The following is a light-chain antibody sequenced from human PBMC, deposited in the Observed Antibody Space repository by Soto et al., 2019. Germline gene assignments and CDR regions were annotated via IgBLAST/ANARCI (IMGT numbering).Light chain of an antibody. Sequence: DIQMTQSPSSLSASVGDSVTISCRAGQTINTYLNWYQQKPGQAPKVLIFAISTLQPGVPSRFRGSGSGTEFSLTISRLPPEDAATYYCQQSYSMPPWTFGQGTKVQIK. CDR1: QTINTY. V-gene: IGKV1-39*01. J-gene: IGKJ1*01. CDR2: AIS. CDR3: QQSYSMPPWT.